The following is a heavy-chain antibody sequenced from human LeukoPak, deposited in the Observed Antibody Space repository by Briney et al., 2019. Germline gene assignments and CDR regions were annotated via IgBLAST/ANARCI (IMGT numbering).Heavy chain of an antibody. CDR1: GGSFSGYY. D-gene: IGHD3-10*01. J-gene: IGHJ4*02. Sequence: SETLSLTCAVYGGSFSGYYWSWIRQPPGKGLEWIGEINHSGSTNYNPSLKSRVTISVGTSKNQFSLKLSSVTAADTAVYYCARGPRRTYYYGSGSYQFDYWGQGTLVTVSS. CDR2: INHSGST. CDR3: ARGPRRTYYYGSGSYQFDY. V-gene: IGHV4-34*01.